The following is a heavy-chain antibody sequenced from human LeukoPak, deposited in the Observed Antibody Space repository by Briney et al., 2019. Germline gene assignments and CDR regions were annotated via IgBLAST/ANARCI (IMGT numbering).Heavy chain of an antibody. D-gene: IGHD3-22*01. CDR1: GGSISSGDYY. CDR2: IYYSGST. J-gene: IGHJ3*02. Sequence: SQTLSLTCTVSGGSISSGDYYWSWIRQPPGKGLEWIGYIYYSGSTYYNPSLKSRVTISVDTSKNQFPLKLSSVTAADTAVYYCARDLPRGSSGYPDAFDIWGQGTMVTVSS. CDR3: ARDLPRGSSGYPDAFDI. V-gene: IGHV4-30-4*01.